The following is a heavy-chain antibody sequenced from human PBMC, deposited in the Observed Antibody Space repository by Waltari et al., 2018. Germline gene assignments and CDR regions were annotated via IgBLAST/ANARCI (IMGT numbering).Heavy chain of an antibody. V-gene: IGHV4-59*01. CDR3: ARHVPTVTTFPPVWLFDY. D-gene: IGHD4-17*01. CDR1: GGSISSYY. CDR2: IYYSGST. Sequence: PGLVKPSETLSLTCTVSGGSISSYYWSWIRQPPGKGLEWIGYIYYSGSTNYNPSLKSRVTISVDTSKNQFSLKLSSVTAADTAVYYCARHVPTVTTFPPVWLFDYWGQGTLVTVSS. J-gene: IGHJ4*02.